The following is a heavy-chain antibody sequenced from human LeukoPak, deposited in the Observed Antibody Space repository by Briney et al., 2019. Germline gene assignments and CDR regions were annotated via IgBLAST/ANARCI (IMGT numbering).Heavy chain of an antibody. CDR2: ISPTAIRT. CDR3: AKTPPRENSNYFDY. J-gene: IGHJ4*02. D-gene: IGHD4-4*01. Sequence: PGGSLRLSCLTSGFTFSSYAMSWVRQAPGKGLEWVSAISPTAIRTYYADSVKGRFTISRDNSKNTLYLQMSSLRVDDTAVYYCAKTPPRENSNYFDYWGQGTLVTVSS. CDR1: GFTFSSYA. V-gene: IGHV3-23*01.